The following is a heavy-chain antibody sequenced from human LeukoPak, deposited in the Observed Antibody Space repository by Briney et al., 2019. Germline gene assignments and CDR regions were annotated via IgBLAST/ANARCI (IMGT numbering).Heavy chain of an antibody. CDR2: IYSTGNT. Sequence: PSETLSLTCTVSGGSIRSYFWSWIRQPAGKTLEWLGRIYSTGNTNYNPSLESRVTMSVDTSKNQFSLKLSSVTAADTAVYYCARVEQQLIDSYYYYMDVWGKGTTVTVSS. D-gene: IGHD6-13*01. CDR1: GGSIRSYF. J-gene: IGHJ6*03. CDR3: ARVEQQLIDSYYYYMDV. V-gene: IGHV4-4*07.